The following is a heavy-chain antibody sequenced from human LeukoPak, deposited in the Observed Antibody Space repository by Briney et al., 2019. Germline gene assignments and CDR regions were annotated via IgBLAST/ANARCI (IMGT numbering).Heavy chain of an antibody. CDR1: GFTFSSYA. J-gene: IGHJ4*02. CDR2: ISGSGGST. V-gene: IGHV3-23*01. CDR3: AKVTAGMDYFDY. D-gene: IGHD6-13*01. Sequence: QPGGSLRLSCAASGFTFSSYAMSWVRQAPGKGLEWVSAISGSGGSTYYADSVKGRFTISRDNSKNTLYLQMDSLRAEDTAVYYCAKVTAGMDYFDYWGQGTLVTVSS.